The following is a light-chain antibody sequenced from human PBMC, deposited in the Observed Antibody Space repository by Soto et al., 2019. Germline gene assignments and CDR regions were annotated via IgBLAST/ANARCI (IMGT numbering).Light chain of an antibody. V-gene: IGLV2-8*01. Sequence: QSALTQPPSASGSPGQSVTISCTGTSSDVGGFDYVSWYQKYPGKAPKLMIYEVNERPSGVPDRFSGSKSGNTASLTVSGLQAEDEGGFYCRSYASTNPLVFGGGTQLTVL. CDR3: RSYASTNPLV. J-gene: IGLJ3*02. CDR2: EVN. CDR1: SSDVGGFDY.